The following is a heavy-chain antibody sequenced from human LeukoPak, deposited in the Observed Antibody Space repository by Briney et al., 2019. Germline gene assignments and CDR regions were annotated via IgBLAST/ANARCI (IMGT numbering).Heavy chain of an antibody. CDR1: GGTFSSYA. V-gene: IGHV1-69*05. J-gene: IGHJ6*03. D-gene: IGHD1-7*01. Sequence: GASVKVSCKASGGTFSSYAIRWLRQAPGKGLEWMGGIIPIFGTANYAQKFQGRVTISTDESTSTAYMELSSLRSEDTAVYYCARDGKPGTTYGNYYYYMDVWGKGTTVTGSS. CDR2: IIPIFGTA. CDR3: ARDGKPGTTYGNYYYYMDV.